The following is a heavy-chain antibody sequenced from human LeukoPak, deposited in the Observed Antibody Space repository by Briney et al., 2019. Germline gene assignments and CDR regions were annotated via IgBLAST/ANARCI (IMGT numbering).Heavy chain of an antibody. V-gene: IGHV4-39*01. J-gene: IGHJ6*03. CDR3: ARQVGLSFALYYMDV. CDR2: IYYSGST. D-gene: IGHD2/OR15-2a*01. Sequence: SETLSLTCTVSGGSISSSSYYWGWIRQPPGKGLERIGSIYYSGSTYYNPSLKSRVTISVDTSKNQFSLKLSSVTAADTAVYYCARQVGLSFALYYMDVWGKGTTVTVSS. CDR1: GGSISSSSYY.